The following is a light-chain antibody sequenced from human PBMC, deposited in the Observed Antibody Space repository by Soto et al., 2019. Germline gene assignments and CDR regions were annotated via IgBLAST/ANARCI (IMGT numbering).Light chain of an antibody. J-gene: IGKJ1*01. CDR2: SAS. CDR3: QQSYNLPWT. CDR1: QSMSLF. V-gene: IGKV1-39*01. Sequence: IEMTQSPSSLSGSVGDRITITFLASQSMSLFLNWYQQKPGKAPKLLIYSASTLQSGVPSRFSGSGSGPDFTLTIASLQPEDSATYYCQQSYNLPWTFGPGTKVDIK.